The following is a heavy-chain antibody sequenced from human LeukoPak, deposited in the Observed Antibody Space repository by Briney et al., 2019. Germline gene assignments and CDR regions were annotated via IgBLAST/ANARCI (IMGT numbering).Heavy chain of an antibody. CDR1: SGSTSSSSYY. D-gene: IGHD3-22*01. J-gene: IGHJ4*02. Sequence: SETLSLTCTVSSGSTSSSSYYWGWIRQPPGKGLEWIGSIYYSGSTYYNPSLKSRITISVDTSKNQFSLKLSSVTAADTAVYYCAAQYYYDSSGYYLGYWGQGTLVTVSS. CDR2: IYYSGST. CDR3: AAQYYYDSSGYYLGY. V-gene: IGHV4-39*07.